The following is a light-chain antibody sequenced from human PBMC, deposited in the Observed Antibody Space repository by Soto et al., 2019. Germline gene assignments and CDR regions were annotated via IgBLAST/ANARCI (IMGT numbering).Light chain of an antibody. CDR1: QSISSY. Sequence: DIQMPQSTSSLSASVGDRVTITCRASQSISSYLNWYQQKPGKAPKLLIYAASSLQSGVASRFSGSGSGTDFTLTISSLQPEDFATYYCQQSYSTRITFGQGTRLEIK. CDR3: QQSYSTRIT. CDR2: AAS. V-gene: IGKV1-39*01. J-gene: IGKJ5*01.